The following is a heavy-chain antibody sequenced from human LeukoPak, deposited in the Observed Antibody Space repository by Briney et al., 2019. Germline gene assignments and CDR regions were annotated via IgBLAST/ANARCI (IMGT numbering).Heavy chain of an antibody. CDR2: ISAYNGNT. V-gene: IGHV1-18*01. CDR1: GYTFTSYG. D-gene: IGHD4-17*01. Sequence: GASVKVSCKASGYTFTSYGISWVRQAPGQGLEWMGWISAYNGNTNYAQKLQGRVTMTTDTSTSTAYMELRSLRSDDTAVYYCARDQAAVRRGYGDYYYYHGMELWGQGTTVTVSS. CDR3: ARDQAAVRRGYGDYYYYHGMEL. J-gene: IGHJ6*02.